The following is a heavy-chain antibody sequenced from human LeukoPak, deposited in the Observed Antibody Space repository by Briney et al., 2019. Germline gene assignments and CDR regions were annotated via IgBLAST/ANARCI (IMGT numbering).Heavy chain of an antibody. J-gene: IGHJ6*03. CDR1: GGSFSGYY. D-gene: IGHD3-10*01. Sequence: SETLSLTCAVSGGSFSGYYWSWIRQPPGKGLEWIGEINHSGSTNYNPSLKSRVSISVDTSKNQFSLKLSSVTAADTAVYYCARASFKVRSDYYYIDVWGKGTTVTVSS. CDR2: INHSGST. V-gene: IGHV4-34*01. CDR3: ARASFKVRSDYYYIDV.